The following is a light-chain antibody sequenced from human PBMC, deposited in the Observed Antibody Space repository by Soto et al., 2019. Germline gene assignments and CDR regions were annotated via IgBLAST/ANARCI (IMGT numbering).Light chain of an antibody. CDR2: GAS. Sequence: EIVLTQSPGTLSLSPGERATLSCRASQSVSSSYLAWYQQKPGQAPRLLIYGASSRATGIPDRFSGSGSGTDFTLTISSLQPEDVAVYYCQQYYGTPLTFGGGTKVDIK. J-gene: IGKJ4*01. CDR3: QQYYGTPLT. CDR1: QSVSSSY. V-gene: IGKV3-20*01.